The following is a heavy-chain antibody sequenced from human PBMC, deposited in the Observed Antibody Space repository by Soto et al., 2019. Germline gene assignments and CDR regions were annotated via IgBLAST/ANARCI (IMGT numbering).Heavy chain of an antibody. D-gene: IGHD3-22*01. J-gene: IGHJ6*02. V-gene: IGHV4-4*07. CDR1: EFSISRYG. Sequence: SDPMPDTWTVSEFSISRYGFSWIRQPAGKGLEWIGRIYTSGSTNYNPSLKSRVTMSVDTSKNQFSLKLSSVTAADTAVYYCARDTYYYDSSGRSYYYYYGMDVWGQGTKVTGSS. CDR3: ARDTYYYDSSGRSYYYYYGMDV. CDR2: IYTSGST.